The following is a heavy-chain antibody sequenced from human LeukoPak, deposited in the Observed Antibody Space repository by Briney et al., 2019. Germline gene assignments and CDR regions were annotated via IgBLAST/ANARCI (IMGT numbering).Heavy chain of an antibody. D-gene: IGHD5-12*01. Sequence: ASVKVSCKASGYTFTSYGISWVRQAPGQGLEWMGWISAYNGNTNYAQKLQGRVTMTTDTSTSTAYMELRSLRSDDTAVYYCARVFTSGYSGYDSPFDYWGQGTLVTVSS. CDR2: ISAYNGNT. CDR1: GYTFTSYG. CDR3: ARVFTSGYSGYDSPFDY. J-gene: IGHJ4*02. V-gene: IGHV1-18*01.